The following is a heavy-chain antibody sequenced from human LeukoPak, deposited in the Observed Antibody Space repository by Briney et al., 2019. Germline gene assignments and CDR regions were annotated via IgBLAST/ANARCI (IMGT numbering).Heavy chain of an antibody. CDR2: INADSGGP. J-gene: IGHJ4*02. Sequence: VASVKVSCKASGYTFSGYFIHWVRQAAGRRLEWMGRINADSGGPEYPPNFQGRVTMTRDTSTSTASMELSRLTSDDTAVYYCARDLSTTPNWEFDYWGQGTLVTVSS. V-gene: IGHV1-2*06. CDR3: ARDLSTTPNWEFDY. D-gene: IGHD7-27*01. CDR1: GYTFSGYF.